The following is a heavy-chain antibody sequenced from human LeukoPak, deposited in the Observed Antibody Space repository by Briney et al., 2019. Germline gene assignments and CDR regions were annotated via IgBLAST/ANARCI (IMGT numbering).Heavy chain of an antibody. V-gene: IGHV1-24*01. J-gene: IGHJ4*02. D-gene: IGHD3-22*01. Sequence: GASVKVSCKVSGYTLTELSVHWVRQAPGKGLEWMGNFDPKDGDTIYAQRFQGRVTMTTDTSTSTAYMELRSLRSDDTAVYYCARGSTARYYYDSSGYYRGAVDYWGQGTLVTISS. CDR3: ARGSTARYYYDSSGYYRGAVDY. CDR2: FDPKDGDT. CDR1: GYTLTELS.